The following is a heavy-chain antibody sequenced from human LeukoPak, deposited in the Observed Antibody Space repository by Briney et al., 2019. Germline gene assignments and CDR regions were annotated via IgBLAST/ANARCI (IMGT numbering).Heavy chain of an antibody. CDR1: GYTFTSYY. Sequence: ASVKVSCKASGYTFTSYYIHWVRQAPGQGLEWMAMINPSGGITKYAQKFQGRVTMTRDTSTSTVYMELSSLRSEDTAVYYCTREWMFIGNLAYAFDIWGQGTLVTVSS. D-gene: IGHD4-23*01. CDR2: INPSGGIT. J-gene: IGHJ3*02. CDR3: TREWMFIGNLAYAFDI. V-gene: IGHV1-46*01.